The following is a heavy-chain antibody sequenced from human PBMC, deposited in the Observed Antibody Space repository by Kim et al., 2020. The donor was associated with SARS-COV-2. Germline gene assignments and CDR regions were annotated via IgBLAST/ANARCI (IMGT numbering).Heavy chain of an antibody. CDR3: ARGDPIVVVVAATSWFDP. J-gene: IGHJ5*02. CDR2: INHSGST. V-gene: IGHV4-34*01. D-gene: IGHD2-15*01. CDR1: GGSFSGYY. Sequence: SETLSLTCAVYGGSFSGYYWSWIRQPPGKGLEWIGEINHSGSTNYNPSLKSRVTISVDTSKNQFSLKLSSVTAADTAVYYCARGDPIVVVVAATSWFDPWGQGTLVTVSS.